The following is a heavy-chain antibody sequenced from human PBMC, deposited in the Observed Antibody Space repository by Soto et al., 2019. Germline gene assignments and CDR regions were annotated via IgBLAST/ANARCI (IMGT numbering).Heavy chain of an antibody. D-gene: IGHD3-10*01. CDR2: ISADKGNT. CDR3: ARRGVLPDY. CDR1: CYTFTSYG. Sequence: QVQLVQSVAEVKKPGASVKVSCKASCYTFTSYGISWVRQAPGQGLERMGWISADKGNTNYAQNLQGRVTMTTDTSTNTDYMELRSLRADDTAVYYCARRGVLPDYWGQGTLVTVAS. V-gene: IGHV1-18*01. J-gene: IGHJ4*02.